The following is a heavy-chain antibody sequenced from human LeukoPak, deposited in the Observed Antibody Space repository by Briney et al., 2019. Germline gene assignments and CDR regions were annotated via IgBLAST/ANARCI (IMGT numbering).Heavy chain of an antibody. CDR2: IYPGDSDT. D-gene: IGHD3-10*01. J-gene: IGHJ6*02. V-gene: IGHV5-51*01. CDR1: RYSFTTYW. Sequence: GESLKISCKGSRYSFTTYWIGWVRQMPGKGLEWMGIIYPGDSDTRYSPSFQGQVTISADKSISTAYLQWSSLKASDTAMYYCARLQGTNSNTYYYDSGSQYGMDVWGQGTTVTVSS. CDR3: ARLQGTNSNTYYYDSGSQYGMDV.